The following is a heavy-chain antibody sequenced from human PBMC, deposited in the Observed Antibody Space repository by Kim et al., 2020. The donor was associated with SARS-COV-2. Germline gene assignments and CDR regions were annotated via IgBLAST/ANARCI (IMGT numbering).Heavy chain of an antibody. CDR1: GGTFSSYA. V-gene: IGHV1-69*13. Sequence: SVKVSCKASGGTFSSYAISWVRQAPGQGLEWMGGIIPIFGTANYAQKFQGRVTITADESTSTAYMELSSLRSEDTAVYYCARTYCGGDCYFTSEVWVWFDPWGQGTLVTVSS. CDR3: ARTYCGGDCYFTSEVWVWFDP. CDR2: IIPIFGTA. J-gene: IGHJ5*02. D-gene: IGHD2-21*01.